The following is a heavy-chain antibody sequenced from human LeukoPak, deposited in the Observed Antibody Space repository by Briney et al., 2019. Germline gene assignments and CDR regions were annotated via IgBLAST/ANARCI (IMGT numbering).Heavy chain of an antibody. Sequence: GASVKVSCKASGYTFTGYYMHWVRQAPGQGLGWMGWINPNSGGTNYAQKFQGRVTMTRDTSISTAYMELSRLRSDDTAVYYCARSLSLRYNWNDGSVMGIDYWGQGTLVTVSS. CDR3: ARSLSLRYNWNDGSVMGIDY. D-gene: IGHD1-1*01. J-gene: IGHJ4*02. V-gene: IGHV1-2*02. CDR1: GYTFTGYY. CDR2: INPNSGGT.